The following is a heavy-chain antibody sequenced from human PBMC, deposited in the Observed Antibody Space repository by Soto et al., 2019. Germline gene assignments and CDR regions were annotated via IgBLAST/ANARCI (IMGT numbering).Heavy chain of an antibody. V-gene: IGHV4-39*01. D-gene: IGHD2-2*01. CDR1: GGSISSSSYY. CDR3: ARQLGYCSSTSCLYGMDV. J-gene: IGHJ6*02. CDR2: IYYSGST. Sequence: SETLSLTCTVSGGSISSSSYYWGWIRQPPGKGLEWIGSIYYSGSTYYNPSLKSRVTISIDTSKNQFSLKLSSVTAADTAVYYCARQLGYCSSTSCLYGMDVWGQGTTVTVSS.